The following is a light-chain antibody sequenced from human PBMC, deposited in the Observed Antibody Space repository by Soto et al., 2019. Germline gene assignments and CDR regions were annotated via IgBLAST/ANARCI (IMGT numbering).Light chain of an antibody. CDR1: QSIISY. J-gene: IGKJ2*01. Sequence: DIQMTQSPSSLSASVGDRVTITCRASQSIISYLNWYQQKPGKAPKLLIYAASSLQSGVPSRFGGSGSGRDFTLTISSLPPDDFATYDWQQSYSTPYTFGQGTKLEIK. CDR3: QQSYSTPYT. V-gene: IGKV1-39*01. CDR2: AAS.